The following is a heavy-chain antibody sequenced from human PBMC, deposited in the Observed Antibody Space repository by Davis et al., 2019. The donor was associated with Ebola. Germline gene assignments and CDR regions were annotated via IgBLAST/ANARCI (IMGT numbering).Heavy chain of an antibody. CDR2: INSDGSST. Sequence: PGGSLRLSCAASGFTFSSYWMHWVCQAPGKGLVWVSRINSDGSSTSYADSVKGRFTISRDNAKNTLYLQMNSLRAEDTAVYYCATSIAAAGTRPNWYFDLWGRGTLVTVSS. CDR3: ATSIAAAGTRPNWYFDL. J-gene: IGHJ2*01. V-gene: IGHV3-74*01. CDR1: GFTFSSYW. D-gene: IGHD6-13*01.